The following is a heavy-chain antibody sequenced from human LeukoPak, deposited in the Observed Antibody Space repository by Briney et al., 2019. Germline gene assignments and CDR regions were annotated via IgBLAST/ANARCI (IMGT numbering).Heavy chain of an antibody. J-gene: IGHJ4*01. CDR2: ISNSGSST. CDR3: AKISSRSVPRSYSDF. D-gene: IGHD2-15*01. Sequence: PGGSLRLSCAASGFTFSNYAMSWVRRAPGKGLEWVSGISNSGSSTYYADSVKGRFTISRDNSMSTLFLQMNSLRVEDTAVYYCAKISSRSVPRSYSDFSGQGNLATVSS. V-gene: IGHV3-23*01. CDR1: GFTFSNYA.